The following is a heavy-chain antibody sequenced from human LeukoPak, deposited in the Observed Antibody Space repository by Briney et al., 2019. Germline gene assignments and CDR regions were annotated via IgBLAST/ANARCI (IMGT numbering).Heavy chain of an antibody. V-gene: IGHV3-15*01. D-gene: IGHD5-18*01. CDR2: IKSKTDGGTT. CDR1: GFTFSNAW. J-gene: IGHJ3*02. CDR3: TTLGGYSYGYRILYAFDI. Sequence: PGGSLRLSCVASGFTFSNAWMSWVCQAPGKGLEWVGHIKSKTDGGTTDYAAPVKGRFTISRDDSKNTLYLQMNSLKTEDTAVYYCTTLGGYSYGYRILYAFDIWGQGTMVTVSS.